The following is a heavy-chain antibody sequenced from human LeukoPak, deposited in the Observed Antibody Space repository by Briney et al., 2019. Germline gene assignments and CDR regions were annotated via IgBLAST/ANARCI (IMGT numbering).Heavy chain of an antibody. CDR2: IRFDGGET. CDR3: GRDAVLGSGSSDY. V-gene: IGHV3-74*01. J-gene: IGHJ4*02. CDR1: GFTFTYHW. D-gene: IGHD3-10*01. Sequence: PGGSLRLSCAASGFTFTYHWMHWVRQGPGKGLLWVSRIRFDGGETNYADSVKGRFTISRDNAKNTLYLQMNRLGAEDTAGYYWGRDAVLGSGSSDYWGQGVLVTVSS.